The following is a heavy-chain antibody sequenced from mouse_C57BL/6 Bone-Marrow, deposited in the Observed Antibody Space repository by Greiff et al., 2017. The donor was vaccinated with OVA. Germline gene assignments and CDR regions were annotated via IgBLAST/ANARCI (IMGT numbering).Heavy chain of an antibody. D-gene: IGHD1-1*01. CDR1: GYAFTNYL. CDR2: INPGSGGT. V-gene: IGHV1-54*01. J-gene: IGHJ2*01. CDR3: ARRFITTAYFDY. Sequence: VHLVESGAELVRPGTSVKVSCKASGYAFTNYLIEWVKQRPGQGLEWIGVINPGSGGTNYNEKFKGKATLTADKSSSTAYMQLSSLTSEDSAVYFCARRFITTAYFDYWGQGTTLTVSS.